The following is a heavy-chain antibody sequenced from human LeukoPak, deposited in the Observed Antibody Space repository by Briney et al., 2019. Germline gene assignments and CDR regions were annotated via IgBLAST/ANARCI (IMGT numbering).Heavy chain of an antibody. CDR1: GGSLTSYY. V-gene: IGHV4-59*01. D-gene: IGHD4-17*01. J-gene: IGHJ4*02. Sequence: PSETLSLTCTVSGGSLTSYYWSWVRQSPGKGLEWIASIYSSGETSHNPSLKSRVTISVDTAQNQFSLSLTSMTAADVGVYFCARGGGSMWSGHYRLFDFWGRGTLITVSS. CDR3: ARGGGSMWSGHYRLFDF. CDR2: IYSSGET.